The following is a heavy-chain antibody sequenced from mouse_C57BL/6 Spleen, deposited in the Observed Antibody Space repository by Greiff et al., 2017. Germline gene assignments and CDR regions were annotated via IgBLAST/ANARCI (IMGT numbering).Heavy chain of an antibody. CDR2: INPNNGGT. V-gene: IGHV1-22*01. J-gene: IGHJ3*01. CDR3: ARKGAAQAPAWFAY. Sequence: EVQLVESGPELVKPGASVKMSCKASGYTFTDYNMHWVKQSHGKSLEWIGYINPNNGGTSYNQKFKGKATLTVNKSSSTAYMELRSLTSEDSAVYYCARKGAAQAPAWFAYWGQGTLVTVSA. D-gene: IGHD3-2*02. CDR1: GYTFTDYN.